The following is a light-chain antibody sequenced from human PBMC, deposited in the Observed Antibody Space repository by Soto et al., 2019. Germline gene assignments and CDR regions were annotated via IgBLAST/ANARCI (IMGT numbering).Light chain of an antibody. J-gene: IGKJ2*01. CDR1: QSVSSNY. Sequence: EIVLTQSPGTLSLSPGERATLSCRASQSVSSNYLAWYQQKPGQAPRLLIYGASSRATGIPDRFSGSGSGTDFTLTISRLEPEDFAVYYCQHSSPYTFDQGTKLEI. V-gene: IGKV3-20*01. CDR3: QHSSPYT. CDR2: GAS.